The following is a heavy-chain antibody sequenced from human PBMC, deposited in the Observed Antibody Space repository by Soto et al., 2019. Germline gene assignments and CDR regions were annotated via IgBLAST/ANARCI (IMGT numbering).Heavy chain of an antibody. V-gene: IGHV3-48*02. J-gene: IGHJ6*02. Sequence: GGSLRLSCAASGFTFSSYAMSWVRQAPGKGLEWISSIGRSSDSIYYADSVKGRFTISRDNAKDSLYLQMNSLRDEDTALYYCARVRGTPLYGMDVWGQGTTVTVSS. CDR2: IGRSSDSI. D-gene: IGHD3-10*01. CDR3: ARVRGTPLYGMDV. CDR1: GFTFSSYA.